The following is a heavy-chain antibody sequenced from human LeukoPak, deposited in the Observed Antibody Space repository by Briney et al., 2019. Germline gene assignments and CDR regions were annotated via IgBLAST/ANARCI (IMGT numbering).Heavy chain of an antibody. CDR1: GFTSSSYA. CDR2: ITSSSSGGIT. J-gene: IGHJ4*02. CDR3: AKGGWGVPTARGLDY. Sequence: SGGSLRLSCAASGFTSSSYAMSWVRQTPGKGLEWVSAITSSSSGGITYYADSVKGRFTISRDNSKNTLYLQMDSLRAEDSAVFYCAKGGWGVPTARGLDYWGQGTLVTVS. V-gene: IGHV3-23*01. D-gene: IGHD2-2*01.